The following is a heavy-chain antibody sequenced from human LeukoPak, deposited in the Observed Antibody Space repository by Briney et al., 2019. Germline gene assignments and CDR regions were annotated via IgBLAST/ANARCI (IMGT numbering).Heavy chain of an antibody. CDR3: AREQQLLYNSFYMDV. Sequence: GGSLRLSCAASGFIFNNYNMNWFRQAPGKGLEWLAYISSSTSPIYYASSVKGRFTISRDNAKNSLYLQMTSLTADDTAVYFCAREQQLLYNSFYMDVWGRGTTVTVSS. D-gene: IGHD6-19*01. J-gene: IGHJ6*03. CDR1: GFIFNNYN. CDR2: ISSSTSPI. V-gene: IGHV3-48*04.